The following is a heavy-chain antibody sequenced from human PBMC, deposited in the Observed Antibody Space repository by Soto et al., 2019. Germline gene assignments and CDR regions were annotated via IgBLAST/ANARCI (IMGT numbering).Heavy chain of an antibody. CDR2: TYYRSKWYF. Sequence: SQTLSLTCAISGDSVSSTSGVWNWIRQSPSRGLEWLGRTYYRSKWYFDYEVSVKSRITLNPDTSKNQFSLQLNSVTPEDTAVYYCSRAKIPGPFDSWGQGTLVTVS. CDR1: GDSVSSTSGV. V-gene: IGHV6-1*01. J-gene: IGHJ4*02. CDR3: SRAKIPGPFDS. D-gene: IGHD1-20*01.